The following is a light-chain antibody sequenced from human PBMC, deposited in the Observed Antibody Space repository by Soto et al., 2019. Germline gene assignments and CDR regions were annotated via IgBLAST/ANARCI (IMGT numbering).Light chain of an antibody. V-gene: IGKV3-20*01. J-gene: IGKJ4*01. Sequence: EMVLTQSPCTLSLSPGERATLSCRASQSLSNNYLAWYQQKPGQTPRLLIHSASSRATGIPDRFSGSGSGTDFTLTISRLEPEDFAVYYCQQFNNSPLTFGGGTKVEIK. CDR3: QQFNNSPLT. CDR2: SAS. CDR1: QSLSNNY.